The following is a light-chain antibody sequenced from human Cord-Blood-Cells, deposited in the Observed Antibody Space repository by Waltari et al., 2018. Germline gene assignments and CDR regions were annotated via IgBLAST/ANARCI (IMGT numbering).Light chain of an antibody. CDR2: EGS. J-gene: IGLJ3*02. CDR3: CSYAGSSTWV. CDR1: SSDVGSYHL. V-gene: IGLV2-23*01. Sequence: QSALTQPASVSGSPGQSITIPCTATSSDVGSYHLVSWYQQHPGKAPKLMIYEGSKRPSGVSNRFSGSKSGNTASLTISGLQAEDEADYYCCSYAGSSTWVFGGGTKLTVL.